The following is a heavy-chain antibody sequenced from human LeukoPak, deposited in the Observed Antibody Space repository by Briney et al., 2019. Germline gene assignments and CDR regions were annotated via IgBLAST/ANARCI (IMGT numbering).Heavy chain of an antibody. CDR3: AKGAFPKSYYYYGMDV. Sequence: GGPLRLSCAASGFTFSSYGMHWVRQAPGKGLEWVAVISYDGSNKYYADSVKGRFTISRDNFKNTLYLQMNSLRAEDTAVYYCAKGAFPKSYYYYGMDVWGQGTTVTVSS. D-gene: IGHD3-16*01. CDR2: ISYDGSNK. CDR1: GFTFSSYG. J-gene: IGHJ6*02. V-gene: IGHV3-30*18.